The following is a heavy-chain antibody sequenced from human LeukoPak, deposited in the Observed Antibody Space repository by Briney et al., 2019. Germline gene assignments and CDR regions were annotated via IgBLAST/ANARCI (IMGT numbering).Heavy chain of an antibody. V-gene: IGHV3-23*01. D-gene: IGHD4-17*01. CDR3: ARGEGYGDPFDY. J-gene: IGHJ4*02. CDR1: GFTFSSYA. Sequence: GGSLRLSRAASGFTFSSYAMSWVRQAPGKGLEWVSAISGSGGSTYYADSVKGRFTISRDNSKNTLYLQMNSLRAEDTAVYYCARGEGYGDPFDYWGQGTLVTVSS. CDR2: ISGSGGST.